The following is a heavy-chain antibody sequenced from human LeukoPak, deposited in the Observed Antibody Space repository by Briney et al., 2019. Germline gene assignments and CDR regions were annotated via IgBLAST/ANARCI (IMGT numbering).Heavy chain of an antibody. CDR3: AKALEYASSSGGDY. CDR1: GFTFSGYG. V-gene: IGHV3-30*02. CDR2: IRSDGSNK. J-gene: IGHJ4*02. Sequence: GGSLRLSCAASGFTFSGYGMHWVRQAPGKGLEWVAFIRSDGSNKYYADSVKGRFTISRDNSKNTLYLQMNSLRTEDTAVYYCAKALEYASSSGGDYWGQGTLVTVSS. D-gene: IGHD6-6*01.